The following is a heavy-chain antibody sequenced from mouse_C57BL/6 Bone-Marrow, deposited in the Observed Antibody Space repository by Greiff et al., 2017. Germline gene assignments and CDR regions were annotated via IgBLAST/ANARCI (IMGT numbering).Heavy chain of an antibody. J-gene: IGHJ3*01. CDR1: GFTFSDAW. D-gene: IGHD3-2*02. CDR2: IRNKANNHAT. V-gene: IGHV6-6*01. Sequence: EVMLVESGGGLVQPGGSMKLSCAASGFTFSDAWMDWVRQSPEKGLEWVAEIRNKANNHATYYAESVKGRFTISRAASKFSVYLQMNSLRAEETGIYFCPWSLFQATWFAYWGQGTLGTVSA. CDR3: PWSLFQATWFAY.